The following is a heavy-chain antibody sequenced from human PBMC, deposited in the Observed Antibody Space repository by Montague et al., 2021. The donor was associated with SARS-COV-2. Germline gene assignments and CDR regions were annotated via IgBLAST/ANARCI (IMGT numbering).Heavy chain of an antibody. D-gene: IGHD2-15*01. Sequence: SETLSLTCTVSGGSISSFYWSWFRRPPGKGLEWIGYISDSGSTNYNSSLTSRVTMSVDTSKNQFSLKVNSVTAADTAVYYCARHYSATLPAVYWGQGTLVTVSS. V-gene: IGHV4-59*08. CDR3: ARHYSATLPAVY. J-gene: IGHJ4*02. CDR2: ISDSGST. CDR1: GGSISSFY.